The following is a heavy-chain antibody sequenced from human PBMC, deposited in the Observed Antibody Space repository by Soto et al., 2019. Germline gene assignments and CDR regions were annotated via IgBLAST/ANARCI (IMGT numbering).Heavy chain of an antibody. J-gene: IGHJ5*02. Sequence: AGGSLRLSCAASGFTFSRHWMHWVRQTPGKGPVWVSRINDDGSSTKYADSVKGRFTIARDNAKNTVFLQMSSLRAEDTAVYYCAREVIAATGTIRWFDPWGQGTLVTVSS. CDR3: AREVIAATGTIRWFDP. CDR2: INDDGSST. V-gene: IGHV3-74*03. D-gene: IGHD6-25*01. CDR1: GFTFSRHW.